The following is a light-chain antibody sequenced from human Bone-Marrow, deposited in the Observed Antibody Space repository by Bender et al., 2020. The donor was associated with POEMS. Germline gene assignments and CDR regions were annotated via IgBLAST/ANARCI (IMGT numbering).Light chain of an antibody. CDR1: DLGDKY. V-gene: IGLV3-1*01. Sequence: SYEVTQPPSVSVSPGQTASITCSGDDLGDKYVAWYQQKPGQSPVLVIYQDTKRPSGIPERFSGSNSGNTATLTISGTQAMDEADYYCQAWDTYSAMFGGGTKLTVL. CDR3: QAWDTYSAM. CDR2: QDT. J-gene: IGLJ3*02.